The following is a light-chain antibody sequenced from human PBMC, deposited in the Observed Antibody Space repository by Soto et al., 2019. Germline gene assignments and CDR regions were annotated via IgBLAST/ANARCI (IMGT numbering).Light chain of an antibody. CDR2: EVS. J-gene: IGLJ1*01. V-gene: IGLV2-14*01. Sequence: SVLTQPASVSGSPGQSITISCTGTSSDVGGYNYVSWYQQHPGKAPKLMIYEVSNRPSGVSNRFSGSKSGNTASLTISGLQADDEAAYYCSSYSSTISHVFGTGTKVTVL. CDR3: SSYSSTISHV. CDR1: SSDVGGYNY.